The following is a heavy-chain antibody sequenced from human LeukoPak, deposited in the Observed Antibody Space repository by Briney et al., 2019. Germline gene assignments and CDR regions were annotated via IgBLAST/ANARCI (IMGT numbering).Heavy chain of an antibody. D-gene: IGHD2-15*01. CDR3: MRWSAGHDYYRDV. Sequence: GGSLRLSCATSGFSISDFYMSWIRQAPGKGLEWVSYISYTGYTIYYADSVKGRFTTSRDNAKNSLYLQMNSLRDEDTAVYYCMRWSAGHDYYRDVWGTGTTVIVSS. J-gene: IGHJ6*03. CDR1: GFSISDFY. CDR2: ISYTGYTI. V-gene: IGHV3-11*01.